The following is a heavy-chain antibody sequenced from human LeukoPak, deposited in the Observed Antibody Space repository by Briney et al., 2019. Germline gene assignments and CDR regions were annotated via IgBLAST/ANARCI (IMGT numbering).Heavy chain of an antibody. J-gene: IGHJ3*02. Sequence: GGSLRLSCAASGFIFNNYAMHWVRQAPGKGLEYVSGISSNGGRIYYANSLKGRFTISRDNSKNTLYLQMGGLRAEDMAVYYCAREKYSQVVADVFDIWGQGTTVTVSS. V-gene: IGHV3-64*01. CDR3: AREKYSQVVADVFDI. D-gene: IGHD6-6*01. CDR2: ISSNGGRI. CDR1: GFIFNNYA.